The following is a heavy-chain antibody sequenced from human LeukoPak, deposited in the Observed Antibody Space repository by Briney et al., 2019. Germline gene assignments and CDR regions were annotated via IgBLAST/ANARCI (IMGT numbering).Heavy chain of an antibody. V-gene: IGHV3-7*01. CDR1: GFTFNSYW. J-gene: IGHJ6*03. Sequence: GGSLRLSCAASGFTFNSYWMTWVRQAPGKGLEWVASINQDGSQKYYVESLKGRFTISRDNAKNSHYLQMNSLRAEDTAVYYCARRRYYYYMDVWGKGTTVTISS. CDR3: ARRRYYYYMDV. CDR2: INQDGSQK.